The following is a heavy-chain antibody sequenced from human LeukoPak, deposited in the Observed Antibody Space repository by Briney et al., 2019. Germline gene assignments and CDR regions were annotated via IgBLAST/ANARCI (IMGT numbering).Heavy chain of an antibody. J-gene: IGHJ4*02. Sequence: EASVKVSCKASGYTFTSNYIHWVRQAPGQGLEWMGMIYPRDGSTSYAQKFQGRVTVTRDTSTSTVHMELSGLRSEDTAVYYCARVQLDIVATTYGEEDYFDYWGQGTLVTVSS. D-gene: IGHD5-12*01. CDR2: IYPRDGST. V-gene: IGHV1-46*01. CDR1: GYTFTSNY. CDR3: ARVQLDIVATTYGEEDYFDY.